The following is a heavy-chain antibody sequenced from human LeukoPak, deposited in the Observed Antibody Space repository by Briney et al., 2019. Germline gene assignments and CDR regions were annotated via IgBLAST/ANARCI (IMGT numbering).Heavy chain of an antibody. Sequence: GESLRLSCAASGFTFSSYGMHWVRQAPGKGLEWVAVISYAGSNKYYADSVKGRFTISRDNSKNTLYLQMNSLRAEDTAVYYCAKDVRQRGYFDYWGQGTLVTVSS. J-gene: IGHJ4*02. CDR2: ISYAGSNK. D-gene: IGHD3-10*02. V-gene: IGHV3-30*18. CDR3: AKDVRQRGYFDY. CDR1: GFTFSSYG.